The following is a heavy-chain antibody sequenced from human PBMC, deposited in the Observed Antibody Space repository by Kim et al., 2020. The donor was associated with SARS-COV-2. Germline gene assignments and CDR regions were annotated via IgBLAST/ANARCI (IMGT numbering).Heavy chain of an antibody. J-gene: IGHJ4*02. V-gene: IGHV1-46*01. Sequence: ASVKVSCKASGYTFTSNHMHWVRQAPGQGLEWMGIITPSGDSTSYSQRFQGRLTMTTDTSTSTVYMELSSLRSEDTAVYFRVRDLSDNWTFDYWGQGTLVTVSS. CDR1: GYTFTSNH. CDR3: VRDLSDNWTFDY. CDR2: ITPSGDST. D-gene: IGHD1-20*01.